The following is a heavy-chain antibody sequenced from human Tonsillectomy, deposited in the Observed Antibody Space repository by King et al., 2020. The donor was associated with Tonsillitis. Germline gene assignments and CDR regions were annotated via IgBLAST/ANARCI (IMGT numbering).Heavy chain of an antibody. Sequence: VQLVESGGGLEQPGGSLRLSCAASGFTFRNFAMHWVRQAPGKGLEWVSVISGSGASTYYPDTVRGRFTISRDNSKTTLYLQMSRLRVDDTAIYYCVKALAGKGWNWGQGTLVTVSS. CDR3: VKALAGKGWN. CDR1: GFTFRNFA. CDR2: ISGSGAST. V-gene: IGHV3-23*04. D-gene: IGHD6-19*01. J-gene: IGHJ1*01.